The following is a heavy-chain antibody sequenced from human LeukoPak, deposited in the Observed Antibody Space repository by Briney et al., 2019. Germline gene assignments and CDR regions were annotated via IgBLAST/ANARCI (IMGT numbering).Heavy chain of an antibody. Sequence: RGSLRLSCAASGFTFSSYWMSWVRQAPGKGLEWVANIKQGGSEKYYVDSVKGRFTISRDNAKNSLYLQMNSLRAEDTAVYYCARGRGIAEWFDPWGQGTLVTVSS. CDR2: IKQGGSEK. J-gene: IGHJ5*02. CDR3: ARGRGIAEWFDP. D-gene: IGHD6-13*01. V-gene: IGHV3-7*01. CDR1: GFTFSSYW.